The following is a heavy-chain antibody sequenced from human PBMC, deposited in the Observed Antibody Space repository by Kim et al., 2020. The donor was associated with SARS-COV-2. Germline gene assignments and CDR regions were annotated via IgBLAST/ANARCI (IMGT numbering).Heavy chain of an antibody. Sequence: GGSLRLSCAASGFTYSSYWMRWVRQAPGKGLEWVASIKRDGSGKYYVDSVKGRFTISRDNAKNSLYLQMNSLRAEDTAVYYCARDGGVYDPSDSSRCYADWGQGTLVTVSS. CDR2: IKRDGSGK. V-gene: IGHV3-7*03. J-gene: IGHJ4*02. CDR3: ARDGGVYDPSDSSRCYAD. D-gene: IGHD6-13*01. CDR1: GFTYSSYW.